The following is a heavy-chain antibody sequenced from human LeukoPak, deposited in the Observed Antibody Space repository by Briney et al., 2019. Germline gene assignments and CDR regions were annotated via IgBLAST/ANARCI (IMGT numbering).Heavy chain of an antibody. V-gene: IGHV1-2*06. D-gene: IGHD3-22*01. CDR3: ASLYYDSSGYYVFDY. J-gene: IGHJ4*02. CDR1: GYTFTGYY. CDR2: INPNSGGT. Sequence: GASVKVSCKASGYTFTGYYMHWVRQAPGQGLEWMGRINPNSGGTNYAQKFQGRVTMTRDMSISTAYMELSRLRSDDTAVYYCASLYYDSSGYYVFDYWGQGTLVTVSS.